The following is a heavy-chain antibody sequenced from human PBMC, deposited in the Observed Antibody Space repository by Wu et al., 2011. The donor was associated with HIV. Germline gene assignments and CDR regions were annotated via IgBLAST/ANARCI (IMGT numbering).Heavy chain of an antibody. V-gene: IGHV1-69*06. CDR1: GGTFNSYG. CDR2: IIPMFGTA. J-gene: IGHJ6*03. Sequence: QVQLVQSGAEVKKPGSSVKVSCKASGGTFNSYGISWVRQAPGQGLEWMGGIIPMFGTAKYAQKFQGRVTITADKSTTTTYMELNNLRSEDTAVYYCARGSGYHFNYNYLVVWGKGTTVTVSS. D-gene: IGHD3-22*01. CDR3: ARGSGYHFNYNYLVV.